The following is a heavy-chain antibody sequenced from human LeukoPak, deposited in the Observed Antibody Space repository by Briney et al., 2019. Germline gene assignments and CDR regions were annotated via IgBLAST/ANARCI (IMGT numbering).Heavy chain of an antibody. CDR3: AREQITGRFVDY. V-gene: IGHV4-59*01. D-gene: IGHD1-20*01. CDR2: IYYSGST. CDR1: GGSISSYY. Sequence: TSETLSLTCTVSGGSISSYYWSWIRQPPGKGLEWIGYIYYSGSTNYNPSLKSRVTISVDTSKNQFSLKLSSVTAADTAVYYCAREQITGRFVDYWGQGTLVNVSS. J-gene: IGHJ4*02.